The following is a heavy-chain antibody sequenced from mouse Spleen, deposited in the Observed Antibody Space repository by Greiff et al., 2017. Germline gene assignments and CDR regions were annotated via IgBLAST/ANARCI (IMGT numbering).Heavy chain of an antibody. V-gene: IGHV1-19*01. Sequence: VQLQQSGPVLVKPGASVKMSCKASGYTFTDYYMNWVKQSHGKSLEWIGVINPYNGGTSYNQKFKGKATLTVDKSSSTAYMELNSLTSEDSAVYYCAREEDGNFLFDYWGQGTTLTVSS. CDR1: GYTFTDYY. D-gene: IGHD2-1*01. CDR3: AREEDGNFLFDY. CDR2: INPYNGGT. J-gene: IGHJ2*01.